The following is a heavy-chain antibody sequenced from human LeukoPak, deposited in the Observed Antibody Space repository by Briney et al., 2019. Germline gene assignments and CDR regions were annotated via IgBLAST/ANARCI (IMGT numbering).Heavy chain of an antibody. Sequence: PGGSLRLSCAASGFTVSSNYMSWVRQAPGKGLEWVSVIYSGGSTYYADSVKGRFTISRDNSKNTLYLQMNSLRAEDTAVYYCARTWFGESHNWFDPWGLGTLVTVSS. D-gene: IGHD3-10*01. J-gene: IGHJ5*02. CDR1: GFTVSSNY. CDR3: ARTWFGESHNWFDP. V-gene: IGHV3-53*01. CDR2: IYSGGST.